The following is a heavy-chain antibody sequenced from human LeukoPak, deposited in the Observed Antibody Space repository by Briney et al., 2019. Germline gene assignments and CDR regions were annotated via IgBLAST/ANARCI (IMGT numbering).Heavy chain of an antibody. CDR1: GYTFTSYG. J-gene: IGHJ4*02. D-gene: IGHD3-22*01. Sequence: GASVKVSXKASGYTFTSYGISWVRQAPGQGLEWMGWISAYAQKFQGRVTMTTDTSTSTAYMELRSLRSDDTAVYYCARRFNYFDSSGYYEGFYFDYWGQGTLVTVSS. CDR2: ISAY. CDR3: ARRFNYFDSSGYYEGFYFDY. V-gene: IGHV1-18*01.